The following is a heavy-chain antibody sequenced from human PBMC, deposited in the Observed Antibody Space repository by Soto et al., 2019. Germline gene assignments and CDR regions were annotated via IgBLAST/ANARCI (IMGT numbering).Heavy chain of an antibody. V-gene: IGHV1-69*01. CDR3: AREVGYGDFSAALLD. D-gene: IGHD4-17*01. J-gene: IGHJ4*02. Sequence: VQLMQSGAEVKQPGSSVKVFCEASGGTFSSHSINWVRQAPGQGLEWMGGIVTLFGTANYAQNFQGRVTITADQSTSTVYMALSSLRSDDTAVYYCAREVGYGDFSAALLDWGQGTLVTVSS. CDR1: GGTFSSHS. CDR2: IVTLFGTA.